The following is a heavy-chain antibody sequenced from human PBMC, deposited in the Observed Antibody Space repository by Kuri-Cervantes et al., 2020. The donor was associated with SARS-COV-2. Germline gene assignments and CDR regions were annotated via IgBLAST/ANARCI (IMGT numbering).Heavy chain of an antibody. D-gene: IGHD1-26*01. V-gene: IGHV3-30-3*01. J-gene: IGHJ3*02. CDR1: GFTFSSYA. Sequence: GGSLRLSCAASGFTFSSYAMHWVRQAPGKGLERVAVISYDGSNKYYADSVKGRFTISRDNSKNTLYLQMNSLRAEDTAVYYCARDYVGAILLSDAFDIWGQGTMVTVSS. CDR2: ISYDGSNK. CDR3: ARDYVGAILLSDAFDI.